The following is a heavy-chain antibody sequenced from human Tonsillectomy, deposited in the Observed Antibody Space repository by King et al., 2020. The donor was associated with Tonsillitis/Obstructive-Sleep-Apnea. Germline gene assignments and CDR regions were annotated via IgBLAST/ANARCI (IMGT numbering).Heavy chain of an antibody. J-gene: IGHJ5*02. CDR1: AYSFTTYY. D-gene: IGHD2-2*01. CDR3: ARVEGYCRTTSSYVVEHRFDP. CDR2: INPNGAST. V-gene: IGHV1-46*01. Sequence: QLVQSGAEVKKPGASVKVSCRASAYSFTTYYLHWVRQAPGQGLEWMGVINPNGASTTYAQKFQGRVTMTRNTSTSTVYMELSSLRSDDTAGYYCARVEGYCRTTSSYVVEHRFDPWGQGTLVTVSS.